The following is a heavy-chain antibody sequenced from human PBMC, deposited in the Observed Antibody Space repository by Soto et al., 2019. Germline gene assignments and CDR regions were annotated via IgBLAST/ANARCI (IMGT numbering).Heavy chain of an antibody. V-gene: IGHV1-18*01. CDR3: VSDTGGSTGDY. CDR2: ISTANGDT. CDR1: VYSFINYA. D-gene: IGHD1-1*01. J-gene: IGHJ4*02. Sequence: QVQLVQAGAEVKEPGASVRVSCRASVYSFINYAIFWVRQAPGQGLEWMGGISTANGDTNYAQKFQGRTSMTTDTSTSTGDVELRSLSYDDTAIYYCVSDTGGSTGDYWGQGTLATVSS.